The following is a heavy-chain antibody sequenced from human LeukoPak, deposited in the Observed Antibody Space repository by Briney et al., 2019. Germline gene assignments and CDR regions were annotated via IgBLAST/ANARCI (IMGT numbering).Heavy chain of an antibody. CDR3: ARETRTYGMDV. V-gene: IGHV4-61*01. J-gene: IGHJ6*02. CDR2: IYYSGST. CDR1: SGSISSSSYY. Sequence: SETLSLTCTVSSGSISSSSYYWSWIRQPPGKGLEWIGYIYYSGSTNYNPSLKSRVTISVDTSKNQFSLKLSSVTAADTAVYYCARETRTYGMDVWGQGTTVTVSS.